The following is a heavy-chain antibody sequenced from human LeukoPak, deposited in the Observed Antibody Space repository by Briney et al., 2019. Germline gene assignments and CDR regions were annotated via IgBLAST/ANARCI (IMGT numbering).Heavy chain of an antibody. CDR2: ISYSGST. Sequence: SETLSLTCTVSGGSISSSSYYWGWIRQPPGKGLEWIGSISYSGSTYYNPSLKSRVTISVDTSKNQFSLKLSSVTAADTAVYYCARAYDFWSGPPRPFDPWGQGTLVTVSS. J-gene: IGHJ5*02. V-gene: IGHV4-39*01. D-gene: IGHD3-3*01. CDR1: GGSISSSSYY. CDR3: ARAYDFWSGPPRPFDP.